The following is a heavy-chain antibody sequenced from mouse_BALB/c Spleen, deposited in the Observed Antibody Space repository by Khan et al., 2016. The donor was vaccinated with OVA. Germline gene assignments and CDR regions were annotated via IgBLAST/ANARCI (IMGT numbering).Heavy chain of an antibody. Sequence: QVRLQQSGPELVRPGNSVKVSCKASGYTFTSYWMNWVKQRPGQGLEWVGMIDPSNSETNLNQKFKDKATLSEDKSSNTAYMQLSSLTSEDSAVYYCARSGYAAFAYWGQGTLVTVSA. V-gene: IGHV1-74*01. CDR3: ARSGYAAFAY. J-gene: IGHJ3*01. CDR2: IDPSNSET. D-gene: IGHD2-14*01. CDR1: GYTFTSYW.